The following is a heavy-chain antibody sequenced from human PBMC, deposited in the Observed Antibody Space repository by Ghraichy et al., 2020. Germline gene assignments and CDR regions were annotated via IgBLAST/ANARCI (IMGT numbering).Heavy chain of an antibody. Sequence: ASVKVSCKVSGYTLTELSMHWVRQAPGKGLEWMGGFDPEDGETIYAQKFQGRVTMTEDTSTDTAYMELSSLRSEDTAVYYCATPGYGDSHDAFDIWGQGTMVTVSS. CDR2: FDPEDGET. V-gene: IGHV1-24*01. CDR1: GYTLTELS. D-gene: IGHD4-17*01. J-gene: IGHJ3*02. CDR3: ATPGYGDSHDAFDI.